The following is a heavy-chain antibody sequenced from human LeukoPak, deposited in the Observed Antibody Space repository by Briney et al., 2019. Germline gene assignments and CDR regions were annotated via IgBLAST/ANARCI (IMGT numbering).Heavy chain of an antibody. D-gene: IGHD3-3*01. V-gene: IGHV1-8*01. Sequence: GASVKVSCKASGYTFTSYDINWVRQATGQGLEWMGWMNPNSGNTGYAQKFQGRVTMTRNTSISTAYMELSSLRSEDTAVYYCARGVRDFWSGYLGNNWFDPWGQGTLVTVSS. CDR3: ARGVRDFWSGYLGNNWFDP. J-gene: IGHJ5*02. CDR1: GYTFTSYD. CDR2: MNPNSGNT.